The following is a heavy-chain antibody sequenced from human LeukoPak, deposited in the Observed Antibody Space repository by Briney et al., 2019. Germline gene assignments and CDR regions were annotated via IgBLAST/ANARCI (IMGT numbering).Heavy chain of an antibody. D-gene: IGHD1-14*01. Sequence: GGSLRLSCAASGFTFSSYWMSWVRQAPGKGLEWVANIKRDGNEIYYVDSVKGRVTISRDNAKNSLYLQMSSLRVEDTAVYFCVRLTTTAPPAFEYWGQGTLVTVSS. CDR2: IKRDGNEI. J-gene: IGHJ4*02. CDR3: VRLTTTAPPAFEY. V-gene: IGHV3-7*01. CDR1: GFTFSSYW.